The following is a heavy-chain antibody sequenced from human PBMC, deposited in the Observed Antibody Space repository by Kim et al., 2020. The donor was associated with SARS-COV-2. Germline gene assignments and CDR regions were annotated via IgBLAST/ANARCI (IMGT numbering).Heavy chain of an antibody. Sequence: SETLSLTCTVSGGSISTYYWNWIRQSPGKGLEAIGYIYQSGSTNYNPSLKSRVTISVDTSKNLFSLNLRSVTAADTAVYYCARERSDGFDIWGPGTLFTV. CDR2: IYQSGST. V-gene: IGHV4-59*01. CDR3: ARERSDGFDI. D-gene: IGHD3-16*01. J-gene: IGHJ3*02. CDR1: GGSISTYY.